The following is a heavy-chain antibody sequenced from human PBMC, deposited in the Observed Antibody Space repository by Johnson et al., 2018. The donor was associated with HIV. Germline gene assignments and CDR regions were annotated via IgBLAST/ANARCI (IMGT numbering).Heavy chain of an antibody. CDR3: ARALTGTTQGAFDS. CDR2: IQYDGTNK. Sequence: QVQLMESGGGVVQPGGSLRLSCAASRFTFSSYAMHWVRQAPGKGLEWVAFIQYDGTNKNYADSVKGRFTISRDNSKNTLYLQMNSLRAEDTALYYCARALTGTTQGAFDSWGQGTMVTVSS. V-gene: IGHV3-30*02. CDR1: RFTFSSYA. J-gene: IGHJ3*02. D-gene: IGHD1-7*01.